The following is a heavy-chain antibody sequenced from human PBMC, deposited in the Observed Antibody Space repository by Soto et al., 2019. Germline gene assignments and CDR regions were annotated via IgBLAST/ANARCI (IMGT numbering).Heavy chain of an antibody. D-gene: IGHD3-3*01. Sequence: SQTLSLTCAISGDSVSSNSAAWNWIRQSPSRGLEWLGRTYYRSKWYNDYAVSVKSRITINPDTSKNQFSLQLNSVTPEDTAVYYCARDFVFVVAGTYYFDYWGQGTLVTVS. CDR3: ARDFVFVVAGTYYFDY. V-gene: IGHV6-1*01. J-gene: IGHJ4*02. CDR2: TYYRSKWYN. CDR1: GDSVSSNSAA.